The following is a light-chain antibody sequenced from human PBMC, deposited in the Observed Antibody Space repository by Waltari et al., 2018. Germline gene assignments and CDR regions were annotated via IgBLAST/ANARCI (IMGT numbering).Light chain of an antibody. CDR3: DSYTSSSTWV. J-gene: IGLJ3*02. CDR1: SNDVGGYNY. Sequence: QPASVSGSPGQSSTISCTGTSNDVGGYNYVSWYQHRPGKPPKLIIYDVSKRPSGVSNRFSGSKSGNPASLTISGLQAEDEADYYCDSYTSSSTWVFGGGTKLTVL. V-gene: IGLV2-14*03. CDR2: DVS.